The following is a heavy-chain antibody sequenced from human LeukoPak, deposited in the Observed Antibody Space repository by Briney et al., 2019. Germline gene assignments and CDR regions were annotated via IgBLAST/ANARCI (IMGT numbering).Heavy chain of an antibody. CDR1: GFTFSSYS. Sequence: KTGGSLRLSCAASGFTFSSYSINWVRQAPGKGLEWVSYISSSSSTIYYADSVKGRFIISRDNAKNSLYLQMNSLRAEDTAVYYCARDEGDYGHGYFDYWGQGTLVSVSS. CDR2: ISSSSSTI. J-gene: IGHJ4*02. V-gene: IGHV3-48*01. D-gene: IGHD4-17*01. CDR3: ARDEGDYGHGYFDY.